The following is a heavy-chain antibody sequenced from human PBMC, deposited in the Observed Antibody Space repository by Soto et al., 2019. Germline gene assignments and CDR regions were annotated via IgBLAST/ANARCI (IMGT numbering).Heavy chain of an antibody. Sequence: SETLSLTCTVSGVSMSGHYWTWLRQPPGKGLEWIGYISYSGSTYYNPSLKSRVTISADTSRNQFSLKLSSVIAADTATYYCARADPDASVGYWGQGTLVTVSS. J-gene: IGHJ4*02. CDR2: ISYSGST. V-gene: IGHV4-59*11. CDR1: GVSMSGHY. D-gene: IGHD3-16*01. CDR3: ARADPDASVGY.